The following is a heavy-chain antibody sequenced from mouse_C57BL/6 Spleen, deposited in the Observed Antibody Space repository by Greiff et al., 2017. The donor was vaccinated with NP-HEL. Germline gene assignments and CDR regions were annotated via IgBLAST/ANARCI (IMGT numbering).Heavy chain of an antibody. J-gene: IGHJ4*01. CDR3: ARKGYYDYDWDAMDY. D-gene: IGHD2-4*01. Sequence: QVQLKESGPGLVQPSQSLSITCTVSGFSLTSYGVHWVRQSPGKGLEWLGVIWSGGSTDYNAAFISRLSISKDNSKSQVFFKMNSLQADDTAIYYCARKGYYDYDWDAMDYWGQGTSVTVSS. CDR1: GFSLTSYG. CDR2: IWSGGST. V-gene: IGHV2-2*01.